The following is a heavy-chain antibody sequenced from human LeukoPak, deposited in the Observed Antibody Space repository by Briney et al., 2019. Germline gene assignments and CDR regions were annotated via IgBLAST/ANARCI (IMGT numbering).Heavy chain of an antibody. CDR3: ARDLGGWLDGYTNYYYYGMDA. CDR1: GFTFSRYE. V-gene: IGHV3-33*08. D-gene: IGHD5-24*01. CDR2: IWYDGSNK. J-gene: IGHJ6*02. Sequence: PGASLRLSCAASGFTFSRYEMNWVRQAPGKGLEWVAVIWYDGSNKYYADSVKGRFTISRDNSKNTLYLQMNSLRAEDTAVYYCARDLGGWLDGYTNYYYYGMDAWGQGTTVTVSS.